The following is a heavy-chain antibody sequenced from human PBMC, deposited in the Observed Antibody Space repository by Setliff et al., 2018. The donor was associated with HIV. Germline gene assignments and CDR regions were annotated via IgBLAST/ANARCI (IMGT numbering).Heavy chain of an antibody. CDR1: GIIFSNYG. D-gene: IGHD3-22*01. J-gene: IGHJ6*02. CDR3: ASEVAVSANALDV. Sequence: HPGGSLRLSCAASGIIFSNYGMHWVRQAPGKGLEWVAYVRFDGNDKYYRDSVKGRFTISRDNAKSSLYLQMSSLRAEDTAVYYCASEVAVSANALDVWGQGTTVTVSS. V-gene: IGHV3-30*02. CDR2: VRFDGNDK.